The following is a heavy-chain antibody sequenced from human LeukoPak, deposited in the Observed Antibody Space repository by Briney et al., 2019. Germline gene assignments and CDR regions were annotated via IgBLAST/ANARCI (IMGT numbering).Heavy chain of an antibody. V-gene: IGHV3-30*04. CDR2: LAYDGTNK. Sequence: GGSLRLSCAASGFTFASYAMHWVRQPPGKGLEWVTLLAYDGTNKQYADSVKGRFTISRDNPQNTVDLHMDSLRPEDTAVYYCARGGPLGDTNRFDFWGQGILVTVSS. J-gene: IGHJ4*02. CDR3: ARGGPLGDTNRFDF. CDR1: GFTFASYA. D-gene: IGHD1-14*01.